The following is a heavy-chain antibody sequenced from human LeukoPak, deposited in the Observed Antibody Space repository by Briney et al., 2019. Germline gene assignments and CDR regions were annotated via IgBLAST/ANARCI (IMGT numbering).Heavy chain of an antibody. CDR2: ISSSSSYI. J-gene: IGHJ4*02. Sequence: GGSLRLSCAASGFTVSSNYMSWVRQAPGKGLEWVSSISSSSSYIYYADSVKGRFTISRDNAKNSLYLQMNSLRAEDTAVYYCAREWELLDYWGQGTLVTVSS. CDR1: GFTVSSNY. D-gene: IGHD1-26*01. CDR3: AREWELLDY. V-gene: IGHV3-21*01.